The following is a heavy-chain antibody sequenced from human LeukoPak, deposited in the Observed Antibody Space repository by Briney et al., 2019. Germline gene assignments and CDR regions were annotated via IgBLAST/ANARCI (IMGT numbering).Heavy chain of an antibody. CDR3: ASDRVGDPDY. D-gene: IGHD1-26*01. J-gene: IGHJ4*02. CDR2: IYNSGST. V-gene: IGHV4-4*07. CDR1: GGSISSYH. Sequence: SETLSHTCTGSGGSISSYHWSGIRQPAGKGREGIGRIYNSGSTNYNPSLKSRGTMSVDTSKNQFSLKMSSVTAADTAVYYCASDRVGDPDYWGQGTLVTVSS.